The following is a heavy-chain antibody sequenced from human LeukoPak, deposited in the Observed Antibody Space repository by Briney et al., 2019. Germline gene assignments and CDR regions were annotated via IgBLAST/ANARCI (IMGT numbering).Heavy chain of an antibody. CDR1: GDSVSSGY. V-gene: IGHV4-4*09. D-gene: IGHD2-15*01. J-gene: IGHJ1*01. Sequence: SETLSLTCSVSGDSVSSGYWSWIQQPPGKGLEWIGYIYDSGITDYNSSLKSRLTISVDTSNNQFSLNLRSVTAADTAVYYCAGRGHRYSRDWGQGILVTVSS. CDR2: IYDSGIT. CDR3: AGRGHRYSRD.